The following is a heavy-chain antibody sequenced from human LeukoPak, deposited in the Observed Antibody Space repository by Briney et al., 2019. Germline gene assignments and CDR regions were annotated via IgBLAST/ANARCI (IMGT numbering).Heavy chain of an antibody. Sequence: KPGGSLRLSCAASGFTFSSYWMSWVRQAPGKGLEWVSSISSSSSYIYYADSVKGRFTISRDNAKNSLYLQMNSLRAEDTAVYYCASPAPDDAFDIWGQGTMVTVSS. V-gene: IGHV3-21*01. J-gene: IGHJ3*02. CDR3: ASPAPDDAFDI. CDR2: ISSSSSYI. CDR1: GFTFSSYW.